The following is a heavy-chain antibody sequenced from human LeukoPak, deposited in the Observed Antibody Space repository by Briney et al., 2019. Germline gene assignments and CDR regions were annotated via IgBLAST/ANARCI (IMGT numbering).Heavy chain of an antibody. V-gene: IGHV4-61*02. Sequence: SQTLSLTCTVSGGSVSSGSYYWSWIRQPAGKGLEWIGRIYTSGSTNYNPSLKSRVTISADTSKNQFFLKLTSVTAADTAVYYCARGHSHPEFLVFERSDWFDPWGQGTLVTVSS. D-gene: IGHD2-21*01. J-gene: IGHJ5*02. CDR2: IYTSGST. CDR3: ARGHSHPEFLVFERSDWFDP. CDR1: GGSVSSGSYY.